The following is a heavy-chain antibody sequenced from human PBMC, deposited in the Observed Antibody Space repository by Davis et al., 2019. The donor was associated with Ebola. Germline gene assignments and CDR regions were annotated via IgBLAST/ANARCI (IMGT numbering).Heavy chain of an antibody. Sequence: GEYLKTPCAAPGFTDSPIYMNPVRHAPGKGLEWVSVIYSGGSTYYADSVKGRFTISRDNSKNTLYLQMNSLRAEDTAGYYCARDSRRWGIVVVVAATGFAFDIWGQGTMVTVSS. CDR2: IYSGGST. D-gene: IGHD2-15*01. CDR3: ARDSRRWGIVVVVAATGFAFDI. J-gene: IGHJ3*02. V-gene: IGHV3-53*05. CDR1: GFTDSPIY.